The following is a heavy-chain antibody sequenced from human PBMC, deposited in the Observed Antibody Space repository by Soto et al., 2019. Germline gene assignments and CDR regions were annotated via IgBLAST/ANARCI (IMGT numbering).Heavy chain of an antibody. CDR2: INPSGGST. D-gene: IGHD1-26*01. CDR3: ARDGGSYFKVFDI. CDR1: GYTFTSYY. V-gene: IGHV1-46*01. J-gene: IGHJ3*02. Sequence: GASVKVSCKASGYTFTSYYTHWVRQAPGQGLEWMGIINPSGGSTSYAQKFQGRVTMTRDTSTSTVYMELSSLRSEDTAVYYCARDGGSYFKVFDIWGQGTMVTVSS.